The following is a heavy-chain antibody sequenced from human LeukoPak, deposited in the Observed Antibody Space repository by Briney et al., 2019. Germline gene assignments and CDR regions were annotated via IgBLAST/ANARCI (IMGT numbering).Heavy chain of an antibody. J-gene: IGHJ6*03. Sequence: TGGSLRLSCAASGFTFSSYAMSWVRQAPGKGLEWVSAISGSGGSTYYAESVKGRFTISRDNSKNTLYLQMNSLRAEDTAVYYCAKDLGSYYYYMDVWGKGTTVTVSS. D-gene: IGHD3-10*01. CDR3: AKDLGSYYYYMDV. CDR1: GFTFSSYA. CDR2: ISGSGGST. V-gene: IGHV3-23*01.